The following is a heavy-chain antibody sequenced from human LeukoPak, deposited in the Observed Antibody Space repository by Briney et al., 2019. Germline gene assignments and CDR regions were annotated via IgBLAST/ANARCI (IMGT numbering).Heavy chain of an antibody. V-gene: IGHV4-59*08. Sequence: SETLSLTCAVYGGSFSGYYWSWIRQPPGKGLEWIGCISYTGSTHYNPSLKSRVTILVDTSKNHFSLKLSSVTAADTAVYYCASVRGLGVITPYLDYWGQGTLVTVSS. CDR3: ASVRGLGVITPYLDY. CDR2: ISYTGST. CDR1: GGSFSGYY. J-gene: IGHJ4*02. D-gene: IGHD3-16*02.